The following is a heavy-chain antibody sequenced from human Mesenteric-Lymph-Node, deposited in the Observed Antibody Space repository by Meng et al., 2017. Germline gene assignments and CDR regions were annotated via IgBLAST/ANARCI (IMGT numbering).Heavy chain of an antibody. CDR2: IYYSGST. D-gene: IGHD4-23*01. Sequence: SETLSLTCTVSGGSISSYYWSWIRQPPGKGLEWIGYIYYSGSTNYNPSLKSRVTISVDTSKNQFSLKLSSVTAADTAVYYCARNYGGKYPYYFDYWGQGTLVTVSS. J-gene: IGHJ4*02. V-gene: IGHV4-59*01. CDR3: ARNYGGKYPYYFDY. CDR1: GGSISSYY.